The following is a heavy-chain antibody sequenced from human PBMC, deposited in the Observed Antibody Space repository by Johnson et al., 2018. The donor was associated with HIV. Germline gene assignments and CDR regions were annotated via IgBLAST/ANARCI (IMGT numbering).Heavy chain of an antibody. CDR3: ARGRAGRENAFDI. Sequence: QVQLVESGGGVVRPGGSLRLSCAASGFTFSTYALHWVRQAPGKGLEWVAVISYDGSNKYYADSVKGRFTISRDNSKNTLSLQMNSPRVDDTAIYYCARGRAGRENAFDIWGQGTMVTVSS. CDR2: ISYDGSNK. D-gene: IGHD1-26*01. V-gene: IGHV3-30*04. J-gene: IGHJ3*02. CDR1: GFTFSTYA.